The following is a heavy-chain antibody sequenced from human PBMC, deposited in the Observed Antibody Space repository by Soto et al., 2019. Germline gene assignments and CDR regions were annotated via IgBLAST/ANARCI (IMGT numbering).Heavy chain of an antibody. V-gene: IGHV3-66*01. CDR3: ARDFVVGGPTIHHYYGMDV. CDR2: IYSAGNT. J-gene: IGHJ6*02. CDR1: GFTVSRNY. Sequence: HPGGSLRLSCAASGFTVSRNYMSWVRQGPGKGLEWISIIYSAGNTYYADSVKGRFTISRDNSKNTLYLQMNSLGAEDTAVYYCARDFVVGGPTIHHYYGMDVWGQGTTVTVSS. D-gene: IGHD1-26*01.